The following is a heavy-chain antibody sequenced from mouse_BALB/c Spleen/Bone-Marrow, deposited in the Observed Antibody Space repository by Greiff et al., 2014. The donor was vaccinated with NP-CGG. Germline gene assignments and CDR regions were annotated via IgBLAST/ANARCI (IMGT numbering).Heavy chain of an antibody. CDR3: AREGYYGSPFAY. Sequence: QVQLQQSGAELAKPGASVKMSCKASDYTFTSYWMHWVKQRPGQGLEWIGYINPSTGYTEYNQKFKDKATLTADKSSSTAYMQLSSLTSEDSAVYYCAREGYYGSPFAYWGQGTLVTVSA. CDR2: INPSTGYT. V-gene: IGHV1-7*01. CDR1: DYTFTSYW. J-gene: IGHJ3*01. D-gene: IGHD1-1*01.